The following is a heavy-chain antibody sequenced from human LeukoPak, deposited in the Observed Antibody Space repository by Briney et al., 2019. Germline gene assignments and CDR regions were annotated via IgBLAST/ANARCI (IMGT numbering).Heavy chain of an antibody. J-gene: IGHJ4*02. D-gene: IGHD6-19*01. CDR2: ISSSTRII. V-gene: IGHV3-48*04. CDR1: GFTLSGYG. Sequence: GGSLRLSCAASGFTLSGYGMNWVRQAPGKGLEWVSYISSSTRIIYYADSVKGRLTISRDNAKNSLYLQMNSLRAEDTAVYYCAQTGYRIAVAGFDYWGQGTLVTVSS. CDR3: AQTGYRIAVAGFDY.